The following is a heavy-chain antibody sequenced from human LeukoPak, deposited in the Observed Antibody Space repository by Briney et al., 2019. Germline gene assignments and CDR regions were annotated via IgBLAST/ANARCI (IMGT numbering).Heavy chain of an antibody. Sequence: PGGSLRLSCAASGFTFSSYAMHWVRQAPGKGLEWVAVISYDGSNKYYADSVKGRFTISRDNSKNTLYLQMNSLRAEDTAVYYCAKDRYLRFAESRGQGTLVTVSS. V-gene: IGHV3-30-3*01. J-gene: IGHJ4*02. CDR2: ISYDGSNK. CDR3: AKDRYLRFAES. D-gene: IGHD3-3*01. CDR1: GFTFSSYA.